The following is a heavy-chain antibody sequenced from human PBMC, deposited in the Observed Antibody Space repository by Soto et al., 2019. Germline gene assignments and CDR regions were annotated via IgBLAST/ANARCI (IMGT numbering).Heavy chain of an antibody. J-gene: IGHJ4*02. V-gene: IGHV4-31*03. CDR1: GGSISSGGYY. D-gene: IGHD4-17*01. CDR2: IYYSGST. Sequence: QVQLQESGPGLVKPSQTLSLTCTVSGGSISSGGYYWSWIRQHPGKGLEWIGYIYYSGSTYYNPSLKSRVTISVDTSKNQFSLKLSSVTAADTAVYYCAREFGDMTTVTTKSDYWGQGTLVTVSS. CDR3: AREFGDMTTVTTKSDY.